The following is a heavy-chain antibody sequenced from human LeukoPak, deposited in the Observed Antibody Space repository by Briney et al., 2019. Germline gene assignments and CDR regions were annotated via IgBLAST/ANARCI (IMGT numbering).Heavy chain of an antibody. CDR1: GGSISSYY. V-gene: IGHV4-59*01. CDR2: IYYSGST. J-gene: IGHJ6*03. D-gene: IGHD3-3*01. Sequence: SETLSLTCTVSGGSISSYYWSWIRQPPGKGLEWIGYIYYSGSTNYNPSLKSRVTISVDTSKNQFSLKLSSVTAADTAVYYCATSTYYDFWSGYPYYYYYYMDVWGKGTTVTVSS. CDR3: ATSTYYDFWSGYPYYYYYYMDV.